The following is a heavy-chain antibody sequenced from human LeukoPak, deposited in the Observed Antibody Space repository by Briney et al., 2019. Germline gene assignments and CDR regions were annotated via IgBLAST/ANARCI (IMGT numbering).Heavy chain of an antibody. D-gene: IGHD3-10*02. Sequence: GASVKVSCKASGYTFSSFDINWLRQATGQGLEWMGWINPNSDNTGYAQKFQGRVTMTRDTATSTVYMELSSLGSDDTAIYYCARDQIQVWYMVGRFDYWGQGTLVSVSS. CDR2: INPNSDNT. CDR1: GYTFSSFD. J-gene: IGHJ4*02. V-gene: IGHV1-8*01. CDR3: ARDQIQVWYMVGRFDY.